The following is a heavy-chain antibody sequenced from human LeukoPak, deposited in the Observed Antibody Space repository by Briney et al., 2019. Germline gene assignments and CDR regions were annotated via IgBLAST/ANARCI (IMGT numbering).Heavy chain of an antibody. D-gene: IGHD2-2*01. Sequence: GASVKVSCKVSGYTLTELSMHWVRQAPGKGLEWMGGFDPEDGETIYAQKFQGRVTITADESTSTAYMELSSLRSEDTAVYYCARDDGAYIGYCSSTSCYGGLWYWGQGTLVTVSS. V-gene: IGHV1-24*01. CDR1: GYTLTELS. CDR3: ARDDGAYIGYCSSTSCYGGLWY. J-gene: IGHJ4*02. CDR2: FDPEDGET.